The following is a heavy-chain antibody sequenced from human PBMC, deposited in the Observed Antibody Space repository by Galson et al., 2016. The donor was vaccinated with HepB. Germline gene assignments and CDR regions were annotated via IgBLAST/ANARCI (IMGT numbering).Heavy chain of an antibody. CDR3: AKGRSAIAAAGLNY. CDR1: GFTFSSSA. D-gene: IGHD6-13*01. Sequence: SLRLSCAASGFTFSSSAMHWVRQAPGKGLEWVSVVSGSGDNTYYADSVKGRLTISRDNSNNTLFLQMNSLRVEDTAVYYCAKGRSAIAAAGLNYWGQGTLVTVSS. J-gene: IGHJ4*02. V-gene: IGHV3-23*01. CDR2: VSGSGDNT.